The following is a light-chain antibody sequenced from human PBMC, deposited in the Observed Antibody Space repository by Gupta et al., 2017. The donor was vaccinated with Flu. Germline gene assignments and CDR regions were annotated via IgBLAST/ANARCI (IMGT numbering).Light chain of an antibody. CDR2: RNN. CDR1: SSNSAANY. Sequence: QPMLPQPPSPPGTPRQRVTSSCSGSSSNSAANYVYWYQQFPGTAPKFLINRNNQRPSGISDRFAGSKSGTSGSLDIRGLRAEDEADYYCEAWDGCLGGGVFGGGTELTV. J-gene: IGLJ3*02. V-gene: IGLV1-47*01. CDR3: EAWDGCLGGGV.